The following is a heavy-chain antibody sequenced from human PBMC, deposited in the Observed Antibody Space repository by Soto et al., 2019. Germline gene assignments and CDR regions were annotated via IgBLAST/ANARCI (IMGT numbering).Heavy chain of an antibody. J-gene: IGHJ5*02. Sequence: GASLKVACKSAGYTFTSYGISCVRHTPGQGLEWMGWISAYNGNTNYAQKLQGRVTMTTDTSTSTAYMELRSLRSDDTAVYYCARDTLAAPVFGWFEPWGQGTLVTVSS. CDR3: ARDTLAAPVFGWFEP. CDR2: ISAYNGNT. CDR1: GYTFTSYG. D-gene: IGHD6-6*01. V-gene: IGHV1-18*01.